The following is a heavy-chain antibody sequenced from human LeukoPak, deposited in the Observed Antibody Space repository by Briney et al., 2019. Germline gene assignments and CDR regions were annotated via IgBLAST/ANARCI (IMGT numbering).Heavy chain of an antibody. D-gene: IGHD4-17*01. V-gene: IGHV4-61*01. J-gene: IGHJ4*02. Sequence: SETLSLTCTVSGGSVDSGYYFWRWIRQPPGRGLEWIGYIHHSGSSNYSPSLKSRVAISLDTSKNQFSLKVNSMTAADTDVYYCARDHGDYGDYGNYDYWGQGILVTVSS. CDR3: ARDHGDYGDYGNYDY. CDR2: IHHSGSS. CDR1: GGSVDSGYYF.